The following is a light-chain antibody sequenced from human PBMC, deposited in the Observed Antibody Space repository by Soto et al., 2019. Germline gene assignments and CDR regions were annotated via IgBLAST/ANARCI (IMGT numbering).Light chain of an antibody. V-gene: IGKV1-5*01. CDR2: DAS. Sequence: DIQMTQSPSTLSASVGDRVVITCRASQSITTWLAWYQQKPAKAPKLLIFDASTLESGVPSRFSGSGSGTDFTLTISSLQPDDFATYYCQQYSDSSGAFGQGTKVDIK. CDR1: QSITTW. CDR3: QQYSDSSGA. J-gene: IGKJ1*01.